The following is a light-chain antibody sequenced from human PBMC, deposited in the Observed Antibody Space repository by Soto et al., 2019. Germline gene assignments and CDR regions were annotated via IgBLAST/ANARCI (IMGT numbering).Light chain of an antibody. V-gene: IGKV3-15*01. CDR2: GAS. J-gene: IGKJ1*01. Sequence: EIVMTQSPVTLSVSPGERATLSCRASQSVSSNLAWYQQKPGQAPRLLIYGASTRATGIPARFSGSGSGTEFTLTISSLQSEDFAVYCCQQYNNWPPTLGQGTKVEIQ. CDR1: QSVSSN. CDR3: QQYNNWPPT.